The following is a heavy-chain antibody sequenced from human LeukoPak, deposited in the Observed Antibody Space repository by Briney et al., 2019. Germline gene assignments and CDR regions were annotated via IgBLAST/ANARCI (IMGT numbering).Heavy chain of an antibody. CDR1: GFTFSTYN. CDR2: ITSSSSYI. Sequence: GGSLRLSCAASGFTFSTYNMNWVRQAPGKGLEWVSSITSSSSYIYYADSVKGRFTISRDNSKNTLYLQMNSLRAEDTAVYFCAGDTYKINYWGQGTLVTVSS. J-gene: IGHJ4*02. CDR3: AGDTYKINY. D-gene: IGHD5-24*01. V-gene: IGHV3-21*04.